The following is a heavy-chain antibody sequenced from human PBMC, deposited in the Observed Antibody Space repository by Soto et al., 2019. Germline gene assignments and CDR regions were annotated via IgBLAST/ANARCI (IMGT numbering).Heavy chain of an antibody. J-gene: IGHJ6*02. Sequence: GGSLRLSCAASGFTFSSYGMHWVRQGPGKGLEWVAMICGSGGSTYYADSVKGRFTISRDNSKNTLYLQMNSLRAEDTAVYYCAKGTVLLWFGEFRGPNYYYGMDVWGQGTTVTVSS. CDR3: AKGTVLLWFGEFRGPNYYYGMDV. V-gene: IGHV3-23*01. CDR1: GFTFSSYG. CDR2: ICGSGGST. D-gene: IGHD3-10*01.